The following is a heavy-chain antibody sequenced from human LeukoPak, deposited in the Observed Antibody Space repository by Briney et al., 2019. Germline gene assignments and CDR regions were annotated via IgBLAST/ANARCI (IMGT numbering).Heavy chain of an antibody. CDR1: GYTFTSYG. D-gene: IGHD2-15*01. CDR2: ISAYNGKT. Sequence: AXGYTFTSYGISWVRQAPGQGLEWMGWISAYNGKTNYAQKLQGTVTMTTHTSTSTAYMDLRSLRSDDTAVYYCARVPMGGLLLFNWFDPWGQGTLVTVSS. J-gene: IGHJ5*02. CDR3: ARVPMGGLLLFNWFDP. V-gene: IGHV1-18*01.